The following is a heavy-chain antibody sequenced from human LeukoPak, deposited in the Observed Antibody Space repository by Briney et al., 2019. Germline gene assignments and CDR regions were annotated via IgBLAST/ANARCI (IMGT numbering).Heavy chain of an antibody. J-gene: IGHJ4*02. V-gene: IGHV4-39*01. D-gene: IGHD6-19*01. CDR2: IYYSGST. CDR1: NGSISSSSYY. CDR3: ARHSPGSGWPPFDY. Sequence: RSSETLSLTCTVSNGSISSSSYYWGWIRQSPGKGLEWIGTIYYSGSTYYNPSLKSRVTISVDTSKNQFPLKLTSVTATDTAVYYCARHSPGSGWPPFDYWGQGTLVTFSS.